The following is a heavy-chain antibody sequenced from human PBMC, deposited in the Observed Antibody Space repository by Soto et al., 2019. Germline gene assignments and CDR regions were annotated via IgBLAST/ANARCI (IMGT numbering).Heavy chain of an antibody. D-gene: IGHD3-22*01. CDR1: GFTFSDYY. Sequence: QVQLVESGGGLVKPGGSLRLSCAASGFTFSDYYMSWIRQAPGKGLEWVSYISSSSSYTNYADSVKGRFTISRDNAKNSLYLQRNSLRAEDTAVYYCARDPQTGYYDSSGYWGQGTLVTVSS. V-gene: IGHV3-11*05. J-gene: IGHJ4*02. CDR3: ARDPQTGYYDSSGY. CDR2: ISSSSSYT.